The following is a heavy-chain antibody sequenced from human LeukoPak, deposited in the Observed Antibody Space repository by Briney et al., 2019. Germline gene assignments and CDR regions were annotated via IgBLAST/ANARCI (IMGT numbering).Heavy chain of an antibody. D-gene: IGHD3-16*01. J-gene: IGHJ4*02. CDR2: ISSSSSYI. CDR3: AKVLRQRSHALVFDY. CDR1: GFTFSSYS. Sequence: GGSLRLSCAASGFTFSSYSMNWVRQAPGKGLEWVSSISSSSSYIYYADSVKGRFTISRDNAKNSLYLQMNSLRAEDTAIYYCAKVLRQRSHALVFDYWGQGTLVTVSS. V-gene: IGHV3-21*04.